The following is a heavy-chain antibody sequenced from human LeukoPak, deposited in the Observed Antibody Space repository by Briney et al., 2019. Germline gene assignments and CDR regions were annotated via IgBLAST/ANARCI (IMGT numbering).Heavy chain of an antibody. V-gene: IGHV4-61*01. D-gene: IGHD2-21*01. Sequence: SETLSLTCTVSGGSVSSGSYYWSWIRQPPGKGLEWIGYIYDSGSTNYNPSLKSRVTISVDTSKTQFSLKLSSVTAADAAVYYCARSDLKYYYYYYGMDVWGQGTTVTVSS. CDR3: ARSDLKYYYYYYGMDV. CDR2: IYDSGST. J-gene: IGHJ6*02. CDR1: GGSVSSGSYY.